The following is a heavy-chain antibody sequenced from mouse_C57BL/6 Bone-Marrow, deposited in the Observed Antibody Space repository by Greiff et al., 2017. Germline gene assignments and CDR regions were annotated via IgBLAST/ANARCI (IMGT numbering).Heavy chain of an antibody. V-gene: IGHV5-12*01. D-gene: IGHD2-13*01. J-gene: IGHJ2*01. CDR2: ISNGGGST. CDR3: ARRGDPYYVDY. CDR1: GFTFSDYY. Sequence: EVHLVESGGGLVQPGGSLKLSCAASGFTFSDYYMYWVRQTPEKRLEWVAYISNGGGSTYYPDTVKGRFTISRDNAKNTLYLQMSRLKSEDTAMYYCARRGDPYYVDYWGQGTTLTVSS.